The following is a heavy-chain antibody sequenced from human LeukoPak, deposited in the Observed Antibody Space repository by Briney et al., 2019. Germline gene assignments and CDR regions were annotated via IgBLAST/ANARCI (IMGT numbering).Heavy chain of an antibody. Sequence: SETLSLTCTVSGGSISSYYWSWIRQPAGKGLEWIGRIYTSGSTNYNPSLKSRVTMSVDTSKNQFSLKLSSVTAADTAVYYCSVVPAAIPLRYSVPWGQGTLVTVSS. D-gene: IGHD2-2*02. CDR1: GGSISSYY. V-gene: IGHV4-4*07. CDR3: SVVPAAIPLRYSVP. J-gene: IGHJ5*02. CDR2: IYTSGST.